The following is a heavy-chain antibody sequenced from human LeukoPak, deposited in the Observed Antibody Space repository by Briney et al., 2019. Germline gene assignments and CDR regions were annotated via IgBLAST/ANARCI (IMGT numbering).Heavy chain of an antibody. J-gene: IGHJ4*02. V-gene: IGHV3-23*01. CDR2: ISGSGGST. CDR1: GFTFSSYA. Sequence: GGSLRLSCAASGFTFSSYAMTWVRQAPGKGLEWVSVISGSGGSTYYADSVKGRFTISRDNSKNTLYLQMNSLRAEDTAIYYCAKDLLRSLYYFDCWGQGTLVTVSS. CDR3: AKDLLRSLYYFDC.